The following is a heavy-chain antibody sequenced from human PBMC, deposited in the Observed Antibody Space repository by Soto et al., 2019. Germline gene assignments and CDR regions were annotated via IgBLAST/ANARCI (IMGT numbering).Heavy chain of an antibody. Sequence: GGSLRLSCAASGFTFSSYAMSWVRQAPGKGLEWVSATSGSGGSTYYADSVKGRFTTSRDNSKNTLYLQMNSLRAEDTAVYYCAKDLYAPNNKLGGGFYTYYYYGMDVWGQGTTVTVSS. V-gene: IGHV3-23*01. CDR2: TSGSGGST. J-gene: IGHJ6*02. CDR1: GFTFSSYA. CDR3: AKDLYAPNNKLGGGFYTYYYYGMDV. D-gene: IGHD2-8*01.